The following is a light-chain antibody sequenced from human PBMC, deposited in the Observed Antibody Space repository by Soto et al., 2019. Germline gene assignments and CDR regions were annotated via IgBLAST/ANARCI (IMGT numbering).Light chain of an antibody. CDR3: SSYTRSSTVV. J-gene: IGLJ2*01. CDR1: SSDVGGYNS. CDR2: EVS. V-gene: IGLV2-14*01. Sequence: QAALTQPASVSGSPVQAITISCTGTSSDVGGYNSVSWYQQHPGIAPKLMIYEVSHRPAGASNRFSGSKYGNTASLPISGLQAEDEADHYCSSYTRSSTVVFGGGTTLNVL.